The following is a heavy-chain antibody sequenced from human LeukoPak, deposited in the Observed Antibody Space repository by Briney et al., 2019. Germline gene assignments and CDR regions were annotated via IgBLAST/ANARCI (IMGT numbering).Heavy chain of an antibody. J-gene: IGHJ4*02. D-gene: IGHD3-22*01. V-gene: IGHV1-18*01. CDR3: ARANYYDSSGYYAVDY. CDR1: GYTFTSYG. Sequence: ASVKVSCKASGYTFTSYGISWVRQAPEQGLEWMGWISAYNGNTNYAQKLQGRVTMTTDTSTSTAYMELRSLRSDDTAVYYCARANYYDSSGYYAVDYWGQGTLVTVSS. CDR2: ISAYNGNT.